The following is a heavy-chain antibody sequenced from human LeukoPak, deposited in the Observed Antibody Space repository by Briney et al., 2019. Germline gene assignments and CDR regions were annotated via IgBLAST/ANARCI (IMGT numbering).Heavy chain of an antibody. CDR2: ISSSSSYI. Sequence: PGGSLRLSCAASGCTLSSYSMNWVRQAPGKGLEWVSSISSSSSYIYYADSVKGRFTISRDNAKNSLYLQMNSLRAEDTAVYYCARDRIAAYNWFDPWGQGTLVTVSS. CDR1: GCTLSSYS. V-gene: IGHV3-21*01. D-gene: IGHD6-13*01. CDR3: ARDRIAAYNWFDP. J-gene: IGHJ5*02.